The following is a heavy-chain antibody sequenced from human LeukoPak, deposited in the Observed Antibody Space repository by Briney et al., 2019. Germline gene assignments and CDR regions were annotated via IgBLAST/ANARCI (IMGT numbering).Heavy chain of an antibody. CDR2: IRYDGSYK. CDR3: AKGREHTDY. D-gene: IGHD1/OR15-1a*01. V-gene: IGHV3-30*02. CDR1: GFTFENYG. Sequence: GGSLRLSCAASGFTFENYGMHWVRQAPGKGLEWVAFIRYDGSYKDYADSVKGRFTISRVNSKNTLYLQLNSLRGEDTAVYYCAKGREHTDYWGQGTLVTVSS. J-gene: IGHJ4*02.